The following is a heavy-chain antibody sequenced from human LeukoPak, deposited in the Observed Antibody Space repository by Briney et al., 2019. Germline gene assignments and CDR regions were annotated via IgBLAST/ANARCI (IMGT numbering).Heavy chain of an antibody. CDR1: GFTVSSNY. CDR3: ASRYAGTYSLNF. D-gene: IGHD1-26*01. J-gene: IGHJ4*02. V-gene: IGHV3-66*01. Sequence: GGSLRLSCAASGFTVSSNYISWVRQAPGKGLEWVSVLYAGGSTYYADSVKGRLTVSTDTSKNTLCLRMNSLRPEDTAVYYCASRYAGTYSLNFWGQGNLVTVSS. CDR2: LYAGGST.